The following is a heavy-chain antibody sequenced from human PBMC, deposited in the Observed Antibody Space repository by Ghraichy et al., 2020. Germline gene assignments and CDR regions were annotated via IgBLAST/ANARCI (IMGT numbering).Heavy chain of an antibody. V-gene: IGHV1-2*02. CDR1: GYTFSGYY. CDR2: INPKSGGT. Sequence: ASVKVSCKASGYTFSGYYMHWVRQAPGQGLEWMGWINPKSGGTNYAQKFQGRVTMTRDTSISAAYLELNSLRSDDTAKYYCARPLSSTNCYGMCAYYGLDLWGQGTTVTVSS. J-gene: IGHJ6*02. CDR3: ARPLSSTNCYGMCAYYGLDL. D-gene: IGHD2-2*01.